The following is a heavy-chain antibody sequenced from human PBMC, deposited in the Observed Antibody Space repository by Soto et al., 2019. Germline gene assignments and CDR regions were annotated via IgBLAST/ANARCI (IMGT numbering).Heavy chain of an antibody. D-gene: IGHD3-22*01. CDR3: ARDKYYDSTGTFDF. J-gene: IGHJ4*02. V-gene: IGHV4-59*01. Sequence: SETLSLTCTVSGGSSTSYFWTWIRQPPGKGLGWIGYIYHRGNTNYNPSLKSRVTFSVDTSKNQFSLKLSSVTAADTAVYYCARDKYYDSTGTFDFWGQGTLVTVSS. CDR1: GGSSTSYF. CDR2: IYHRGNT.